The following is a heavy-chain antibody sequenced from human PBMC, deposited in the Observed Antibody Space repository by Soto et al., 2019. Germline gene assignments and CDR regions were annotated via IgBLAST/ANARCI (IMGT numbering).Heavy chain of an antibody. J-gene: IGHJ6*02. V-gene: IGHV4-59*01. CDR3: ARAPQSGDLAYGMDV. CDR1: GGSISGYY. D-gene: IGHD4-17*01. CDR2: ISYSGTT. Sequence: QVQLQESSPGLVKPSETLSLSCTVSGGSISGYYWSWIRQPPGKGLEWIGYISYSGTTKYNPSLKSRATISVDTSKKQFSLDVISLIDADTAVYFCARAPQSGDLAYGMDVWGQGTTVTVSS.